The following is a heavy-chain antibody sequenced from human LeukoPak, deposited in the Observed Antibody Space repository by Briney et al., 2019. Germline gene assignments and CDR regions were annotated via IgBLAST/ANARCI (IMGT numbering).Heavy chain of an antibody. CDR2: MYLSGTT. CDR1: GGSISSYY. CDR3: AGLVGRYSSGLYYYYFDY. J-gene: IGHJ4*02. Sequence: SSETLSLTCTVSGGSISSYYWSWIRQPPGKGLEWIGEMYLSGTTHSNPSVKSRVTISIDKSKNQFFLNLSSVTAADTAVYYCAGLVGRYSSGLYYYYFDYWGQGTLVTVSS. V-gene: IGHV4-59*12. D-gene: IGHD3-22*01.